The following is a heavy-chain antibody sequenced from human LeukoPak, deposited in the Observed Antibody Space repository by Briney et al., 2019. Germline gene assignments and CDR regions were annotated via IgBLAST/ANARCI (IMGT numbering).Heavy chain of an antibody. V-gene: IGHV5-51*01. Sequence: GESLKISYKGSGYSFTSYWIGWVRQMPGKGLEWMGIIYPGDSDTRYSPSFQGQVTISADKSISTAYLQWSSLKASDTAMYYCARGEYDILTGYCLDYWGQGTLVTVSS. D-gene: IGHD3-9*01. J-gene: IGHJ4*02. CDR2: IYPGDSDT. CDR1: GYSFTSYW. CDR3: ARGEYDILTGYCLDY.